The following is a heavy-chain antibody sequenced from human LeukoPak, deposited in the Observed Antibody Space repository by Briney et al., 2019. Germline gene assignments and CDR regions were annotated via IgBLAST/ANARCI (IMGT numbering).Heavy chain of an antibody. CDR1: GFTFSSYA. D-gene: IGHD3-3*01. V-gene: IGHV3-30*04. Sequence: GGSLRLSCAASGFTFSSYAMHWVRQAPGKGLEWVAVISYDGSDKYYADSVKGRFTISRDNSKNTLYLQMNSLRAEDTAVYYCARDRVESKGPRRFFWSGAGGYWGQGTLVTVSS. CDR2: ISYDGSDK. CDR3: ARDRVESKGPRRFFWSGAGGY. J-gene: IGHJ4*02.